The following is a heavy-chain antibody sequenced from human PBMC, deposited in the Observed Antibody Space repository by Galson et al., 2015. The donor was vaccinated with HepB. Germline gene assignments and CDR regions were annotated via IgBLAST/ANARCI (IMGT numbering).Heavy chain of an antibody. Sequence: SLRLSCAASGGTFSSFGMHWVRQAPGKGLEWVAGTWSDGSKKFYADSVQGRFTISRDNSKHRLHLQMNSLRAEDTAVYYCTRDGRENSPESYFDYWGQGTLVNVSS. D-gene: IGHD1-1*01. CDR1: GGTFSSFG. CDR3: TRDGRENSPESYFDY. J-gene: IGHJ4*02. CDR2: TWSDGSKK. V-gene: IGHV3-33*01.